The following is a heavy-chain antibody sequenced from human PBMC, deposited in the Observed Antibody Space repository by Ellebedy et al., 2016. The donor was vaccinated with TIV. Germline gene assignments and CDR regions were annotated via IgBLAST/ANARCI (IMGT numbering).Heavy chain of an antibody. CDR2: ISAYNGNT. CDR3: ARGPITMVRGVVSYYFDY. CDR1: GYTFTSYG. D-gene: IGHD3-10*01. J-gene: IGHJ4*02. Sequence: AASVKVSCKASGYTFTSYGISWVRQAPGQGLEWMGWISAYNGNTNYAQKLQGRVTMTTDTSTSTAYMELSRLRSDDTAVYYCARGPITMVRGVVSYYFDYWGQGTLVTVSS. V-gene: IGHV1-18*04.